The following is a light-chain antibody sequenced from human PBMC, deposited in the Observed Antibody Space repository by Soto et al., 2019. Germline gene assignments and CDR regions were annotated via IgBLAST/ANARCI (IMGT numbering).Light chain of an antibody. V-gene: IGKV1-9*01. CDR3: HQLSSYPIT. Sequence: DIPLTQSPSFLSASVGDRVTITCRASQATTSSLAWYQQKPGKAPQLLIYGATTLQSGVPSRFSGSGSGTEFTLTVSSLQPEDFATYYCHQLSSYPITFGQGTRLEIK. CDR2: GAT. CDR1: QATTSS. J-gene: IGKJ5*01.